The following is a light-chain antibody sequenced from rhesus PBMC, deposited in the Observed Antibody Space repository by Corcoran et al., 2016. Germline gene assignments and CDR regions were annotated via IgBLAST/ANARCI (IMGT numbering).Light chain of an antibody. Sequence: QAALTQPRSVSGSPGQSVTISCTGTSSDLGGYNYVSWYQQHPGTAPKLMIYEGSKRPSGVSDRFSGSKSGNTASLTSSGRQAEDEADSYCSSSAGSNTFGLFGGGTRLTVL. J-gene: IGLJ2*01. CDR2: EGS. CDR1: SSDLGGYNY. CDR3: SSSAGSNTFGL. V-gene: IGLV2-32*02.